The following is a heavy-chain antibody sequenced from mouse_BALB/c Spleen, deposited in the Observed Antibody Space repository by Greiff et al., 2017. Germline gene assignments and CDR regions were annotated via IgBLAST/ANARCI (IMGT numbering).Heavy chain of an antibody. CDR1: GYTFTDYA. D-gene: IGHD2-1*01. CDR2: ISTYSGNT. Sequence: VQLQQSGPELVRPGVSVKISCKGSGYTFTDYAMHWVKQSHAKSLEWIGVISTYSGNTNYNQKFKGKATMTVDKSSSTAYMELARLTSEDSAIYYCARERTFMVTTRGYYAMDYWGQGTSVTVSS. J-gene: IGHJ4*01. V-gene: IGHV1-67*01. CDR3: ARERTFMVTTRGYYAMDY.